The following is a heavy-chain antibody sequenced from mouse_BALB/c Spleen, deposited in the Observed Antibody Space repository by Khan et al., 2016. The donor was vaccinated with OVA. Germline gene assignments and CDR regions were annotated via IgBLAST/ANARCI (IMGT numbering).Heavy chain of an antibody. D-gene: IGHD1-1*02. CDR2: IWGGGST. CDR1: GFSLTDHG. J-gene: IGHJ4*01. Sequence: QVQLKQSGPGLVAPSQSLSITCTVSGFSLTDHGVSWIRQPPGKGLEWLGVIWGGGSTYYNSVLRSRLNISKDNSKTQVFLKMNSLQTDDTAMYYCAKQIWSPYYGMDYWGQGTSVTVSS. CDR3: AKQIWSPYYGMDY. V-gene: IGHV2-6-5*01.